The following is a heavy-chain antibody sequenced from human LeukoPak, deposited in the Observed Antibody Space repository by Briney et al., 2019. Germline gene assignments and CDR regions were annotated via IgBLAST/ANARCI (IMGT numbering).Heavy chain of an antibody. V-gene: IGHV4-30-4*02. CDR2: IYYSGST. Sequence: SETLFLTCTVSGGSISSGDYYWSWIRQPPGKGLEWIGYIYYSGSTYYNPSLKSRVTISVDTSKNQFSLKLSSVTAADTAVYYCARVLPPGGWFDPWGQGTLVTVSS. J-gene: IGHJ5*02. CDR1: GGSISSGDYY. CDR3: ARVLPPGGWFDP.